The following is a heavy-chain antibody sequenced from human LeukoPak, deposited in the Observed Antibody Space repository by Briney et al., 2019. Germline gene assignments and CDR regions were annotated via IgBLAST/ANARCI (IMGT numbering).Heavy chain of an antibody. Sequence: GGSLRLSCAASGFTFSSYWMSWVRQAPGKGLEWVAHIKEDGSEKYYVDSVRGRFTLSRDNAKNSLYLQMNSLRAEDTAVSYCARVHWYFDFWGRGTLVTVSS. CDR1: GFTFSSYW. CDR2: IKEDGSEK. J-gene: IGHJ2*01. V-gene: IGHV3-7*04. CDR3: ARVHWYFDF.